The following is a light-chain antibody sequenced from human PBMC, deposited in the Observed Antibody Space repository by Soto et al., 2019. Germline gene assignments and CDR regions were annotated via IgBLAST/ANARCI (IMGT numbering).Light chain of an antibody. CDR1: QSVSSY. V-gene: IGKV3-11*01. CDR3: QQRSNWPLIT. Sequence: EIVLTQSPATPSLSPGERGTGSCRASQSVSSYLAWYQQKPGQAPRLLIYDASNRATGIPARFSGSGSGTDFTLTISILEPEDFAVYYCQQRSNWPLITFGQGTRLEI. J-gene: IGKJ5*01. CDR2: DAS.